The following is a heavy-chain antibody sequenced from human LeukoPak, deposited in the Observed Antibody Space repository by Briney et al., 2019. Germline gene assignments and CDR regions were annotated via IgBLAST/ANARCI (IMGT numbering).Heavy chain of an antibody. CDR1: GYSISSGYY. CDR2: IYHSGST. Sequence: SETLSLTCTVSGYSISSGYYWGWIRQPPGKGLEWIGYIYHSGSTYYNPSLKSRVTISVDRSKNQFSLKLSSVTAADTAVYYCARDSVTGTTNAFDIWGQGTMVTVSS. D-gene: IGHD1-7*01. CDR3: ARDSVTGTTNAFDI. V-gene: IGHV4-38-2*02. J-gene: IGHJ3*02.